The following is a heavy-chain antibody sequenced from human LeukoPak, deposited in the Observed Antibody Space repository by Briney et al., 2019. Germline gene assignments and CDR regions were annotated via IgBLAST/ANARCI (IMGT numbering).Heavy chain of an antibody. CDR2: IYY. CDR3: ASHSGYDSIDY. CDR1: GGSISSYY. Sequence: SETLSLTCTVSGGSISSYYWSWIRQPPGKGLEWIGYIYYNPSLKSRVTMSVDMSKNQFSLKLSSVTAADTAVYYCASHSGYDSIDYWGQGTLVTVSS. J-gene: IGHJ4*02. V-gene: IGHV4-59*01. D-gene: IGHD5-12*01.